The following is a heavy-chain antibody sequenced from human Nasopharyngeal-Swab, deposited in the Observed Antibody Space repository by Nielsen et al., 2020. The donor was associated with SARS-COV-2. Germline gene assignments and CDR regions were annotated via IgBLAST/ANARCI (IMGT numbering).Heavy chain of an antibody. CDR3: ASVRGGYNRGAFDI. Sequence: GESLKISCAASGFTFSSYSMNWVRQAPGKGLEWVSSISSSSYIYYADSVKGRFTISRDNAKNSLYLQMNSLRAEDTAVYYCASVRGGYNRGAFDIWGQGTMVTVSS. CDR1: GFTFSSYS. V-gene: IGHV3-21*04. J-gene: IGHJ3*02. D-gene: IGHD5-24*01. CDR2: ISSSSYI.